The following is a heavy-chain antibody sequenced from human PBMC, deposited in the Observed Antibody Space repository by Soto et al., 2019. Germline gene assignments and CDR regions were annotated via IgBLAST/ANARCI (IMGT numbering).Heavy chain of an antibody. CDR1: GFTFSSYD. V-gene: IGHV3-13*01. CDR2: IGAAGDT. D-gene: IGHD3-22*01. CDR3: ARASPIVGYFDY. Sequence: GGSLRLSCAASGFTFSSYDMHWVRQATGKGLEWVSAIGAAGDTYYPGSVKGRFTISRENAKNSLYLQMNSLRAGDTAVYYCARASPIVGYFDYWGQGTLVTVSS. J-gene: IGHJ4*02.